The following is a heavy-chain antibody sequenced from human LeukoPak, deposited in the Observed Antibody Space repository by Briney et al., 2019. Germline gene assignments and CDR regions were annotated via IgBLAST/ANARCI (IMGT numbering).Heavy chain of an antibody. CDR3: ANSYYDILTGSPRHYSYYYGMDV. CDR1: GYTFTGYY. V-gene: IGHV1-2*02. Sequence: VASVKVSCKASGYTFTGYYMHWVRQAPGQGLEWMGWINPNSGGTNYAQKFQGRVTMTRDTSLSTAYMELSRLRSDDTAVYYCANSYYDILTGSPRHYSYYYGMDVWGQGTTVTVSS. CDR2: INPNSGGT. D-gene: IGHD3-9*01. J-gene: IGHJ6*02.